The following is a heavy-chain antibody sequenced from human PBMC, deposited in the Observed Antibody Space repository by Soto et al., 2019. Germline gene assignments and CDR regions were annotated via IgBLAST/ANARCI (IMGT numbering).Heavy chain of an antibody. V-gene: IGHV1-69*01. CDR3: ARDREVYVAGNYDIRIDF. CDR2: IIPLFGTP. CDR1: GGIFSTYA. J-gene: IGHJ4*02. Sequence: QVQLVQSGAEVKKPGSSVKVSCTASGGIFSTYAINWLRQAPGQGLEWMGGIIPLFGTPIYAQRFQGRFTITADESTSRAYMELVILRSEDTAVYYCARDREVYVAGNYDIRIDFWGQGNRVTVSS. D-gene: IGHD3-16*01.